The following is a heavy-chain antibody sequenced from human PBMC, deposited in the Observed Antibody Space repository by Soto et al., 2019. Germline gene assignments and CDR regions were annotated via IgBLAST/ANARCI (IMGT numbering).Heavy chain of an antibody. D-gene: IGHD1-26*01. CDR2: MYYSGTT. V-gene: IGHV4-61*01. Sequence: PSETLSLTCPVSGGSISSGCYYWSWIRQHPGKGLEWIGYMYYSGTTNYNPSLKSRVTISVDTSKNKFSLKLSSVTAADTAVYFCARCPVGSEYRHYFYMDVWGKGTTVTVSS. J-gene: IGHJ6*03. CDR1: GGSISSGCYY. CDR3: ARCPVGSEYRHYFYMDV.